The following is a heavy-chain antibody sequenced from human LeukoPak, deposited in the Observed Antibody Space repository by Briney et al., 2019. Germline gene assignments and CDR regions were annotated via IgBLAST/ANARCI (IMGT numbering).Heavy chain of an antibody. CDR1: GFTVSSNY. Sequence: SGGSLRLSCAASGFTVSSNYMTWVRQAPGKGLEWVSVIYSGGTTYYADSVKGRFTISRDNSKNTLYLQMNSLTAEDTAVYYCARVWPYDYVWGSYRPNDYWGQGTLVTVSS. D-gene: IGHD3-16*02. CDR3: ARVWPYDYVWGSYRPNDY. V-gene: IGHV3-53*01. J-gene: IGHJ4*02. CDR2: IYSGGTT.